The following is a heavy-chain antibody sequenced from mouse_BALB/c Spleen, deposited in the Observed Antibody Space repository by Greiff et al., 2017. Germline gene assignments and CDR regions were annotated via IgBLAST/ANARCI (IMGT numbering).Heavy chain of an antibody. V-gene: IGHV1-63*01. J-gene: IGHJ4*01. D-gene: IGHD6-1*01. CDR1: GYAFTNYW. Sequence: QVQLQQSGAELVRPGTSVKISCKASGYAFTNYWLGWVKQRPGHGLEWIGDIYPGSGNTYYNEKFKGKATLTADKSSSTAYMQLSSLTSEDSAVYFCARGGPLMDYWGQGTSVTVSS. CDR2: IYPGSGNT. CDR3: ARGGPLMDY.